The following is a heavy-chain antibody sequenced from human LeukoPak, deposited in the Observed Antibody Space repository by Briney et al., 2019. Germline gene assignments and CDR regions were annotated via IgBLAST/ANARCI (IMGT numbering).Heavy chain of an antibody. V-gene: IGHV3-48*03. CDR3: AELGITMIGGV. J-gene: IGHJ6*04. CDR1: GFTFSSYE. CDR2: ISSSGSTI. D-gene: IGHD3-10*02. Sequence: GGSLRLSCAASGFTFSSYEMNWVRQAPGKGRDWVSYISSSGSTIYYADSVKGRFTISRDNAKNSLYLQMNSLRAEDTAVYYCAELGITMIGGVWGKGTTVTISS.